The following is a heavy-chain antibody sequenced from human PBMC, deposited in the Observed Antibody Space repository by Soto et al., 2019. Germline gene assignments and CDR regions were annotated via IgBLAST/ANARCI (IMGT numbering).Heavy chain of an antibody. J-gene: IGHJ5*02. Sequence: SETLSLTCTVSGGSISISSYYWCWIRHPPGKGLEWIGSIYYSGSTYYNPSLKSRVTISVDTSKNQFSLKLSSVTAADTAVYYCARHRVVPAGGGWFDPWGQGTLVTVSS. D-gene: IGHD2-2*01. V-gene: IGHV4-39*01. CDR1: GGSISISSYY. CDR2: IYYSGST. CDR3: ARHRVVPAGGGWFDP.